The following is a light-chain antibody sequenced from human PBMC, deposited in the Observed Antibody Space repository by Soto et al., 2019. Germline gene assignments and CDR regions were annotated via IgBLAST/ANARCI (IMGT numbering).Light chain of an antibody. J-gene: IGLJ3*02. Sequence: QSVLTQPPSSSGTPGQRVTISCSGSSSNVAVNFVYWYQQLPATAPKLLLYNDDQRPSGVPDRFSGSKSGTSASLAISGLRSEDEADYYCASWDDTLSGLGLFGGGTKLTVL. CDR2: NDD. CDR1: SSNVAVNF. CDR3: ASWDDTLSGLGL. V-gene: IGLV1-47*02.